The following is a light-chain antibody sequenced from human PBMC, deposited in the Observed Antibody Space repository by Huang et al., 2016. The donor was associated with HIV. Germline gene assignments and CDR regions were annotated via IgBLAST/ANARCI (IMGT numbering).Light chain of an antibody. V-gene: IGKV3-20*01. CDR1: QSVSSSY. J-gene: IGKJ1*01. Sequence: EIVLTQSPGTLSLSPGERATLSGRASQSVSSSYFAWYQQKPGQAPRLHIYGAASRATGIPDRFSGSGSGTDFTLTISRLEPEDFAVYYCQQYGSSRTFGQGTKVEIK. CDR2: GAA. CDR3: QQYGSSRT.